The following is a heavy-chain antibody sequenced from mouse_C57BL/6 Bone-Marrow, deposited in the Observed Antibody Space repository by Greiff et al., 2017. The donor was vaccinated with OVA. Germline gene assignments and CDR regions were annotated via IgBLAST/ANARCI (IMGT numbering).Heavy chain of an antibody. CDR1: GYTFTSYW. D-gene: IGHD4-1*01. CDR3: ARDWGVDAMDY. J-gene: IGHJ4*01. CDR2: IDPSDSYT. V-gene: IGHV1-69*01. Sequence: VQLQQPGAELVMPGASVKLFCKASGYTFTSYWMHWVKQRPGQGLEWIGEIDPSDSYTNYNQKFKGKSTLTVDKSSSTAYMQLSSLTSEDSAVYYCARDWGVDAMDYWGQGTSVTVSS.